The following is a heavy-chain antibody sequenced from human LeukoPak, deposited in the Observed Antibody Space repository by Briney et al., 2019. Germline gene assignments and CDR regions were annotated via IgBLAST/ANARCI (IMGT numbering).Heavy chain of an antibody. V-gene: IGHV3-13*01. CDR2: IGTAGDT. CDR3: VRDSSGYYSFDY. CDR1: GFTFSSYD. Sequence: GGSLRLSCAASGFTFSSYDMHWVRQATGKGLEWVSAIGTAGDTYYPGSVKGRFTISRENAKNSLYLQMNSLRAGDTAVYYCVRDSSGYYSFDYWGQGTLVTVSS. D-gene: IGHD3-22*01. J-gene: IGHJ4*02.